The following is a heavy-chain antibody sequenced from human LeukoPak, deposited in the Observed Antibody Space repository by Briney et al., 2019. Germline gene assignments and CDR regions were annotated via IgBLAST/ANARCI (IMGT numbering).Heavy chain of an antibody. V-gene: IGHV4-38-2*02. J-gene: IGHJ4*02. CDR1: GDSITGYY. CDR2: IYYTGST. CDR3: AREGDLNDY. D-gene: IGHD3-16*01. Sequence: SSETLSLTCTVSGDSITGYYWGWIRQPPGKGLEWIGNIYYTGSTYYNPSLKSRVTISVDTSKNQFSLKLSSVTAADTAVCYCAREGDLNDYWGQGTLVTVSS.